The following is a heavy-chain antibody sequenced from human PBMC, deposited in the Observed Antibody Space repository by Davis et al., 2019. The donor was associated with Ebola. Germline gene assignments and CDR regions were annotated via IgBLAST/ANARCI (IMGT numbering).Heavy chain of an antibody. Sequence: AASVKVSCKASGGTFSSYAINWVRQAPGQGLEWMGGIIPIFGTANYAQKFQGRVTITADKSTSTAYMELSSLRSEDTAVYYCARDCTNGVCHYGMDVWGQGTTVTVSS. D-gene: IGHD2-8*01. V-gene: IGHV1-69*06. CDR1: GGTFSSYA. CDR3: ARDCTNGVCHYGMDV. CDR2: IIPIFGTA. J-gene: IGHJ6*02.